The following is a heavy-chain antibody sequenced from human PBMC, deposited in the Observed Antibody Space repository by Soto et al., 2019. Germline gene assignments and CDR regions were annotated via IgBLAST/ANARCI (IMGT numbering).Heavy chain of an antibody. V-gene: IGHV1-69*12. Sequence: QVQLVQSGAEVKKPGSSVKVSCKASGGTFNTYVISWVRQAPGQGLQWMGGIIPLFDTANYAQKFQGRVTITADESTSTAYMALNSLRSEDTAVYYCASGYYHDGPTYQSDSYGMAVWGQGTTVIVSS. CDR2: IIPLFDTA. J-gene: IGHJ6*02. D-gene: IGHD3-22*01. CDR3: ASGYYHDGPTYQSDSYGMAV. CDR1: GGTFNTYV.